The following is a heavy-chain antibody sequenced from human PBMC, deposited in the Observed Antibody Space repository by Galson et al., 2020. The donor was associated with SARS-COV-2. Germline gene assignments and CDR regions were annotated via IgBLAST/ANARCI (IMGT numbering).Heavy chain of an antibody. CDR3: ARAARIYYDFWSGYSDDAFDI. Sequence: GESLKISCAASGFTFSSYSMNWVRQAPGKGLEWVSSISSSSSYIYYADSVKGRFTISRDNAKNSLYLQMNSLRAEDTAVYYCARAARIYYDFWSGYSDDAFDIWGRGTMVTVSS. D-gene: IGHD3-3*01. J-gene: IGHJ3*02. V-gene: IGHV3-21*01. CDR1: GFTFSSYS. CDR2: ISSSSSYI.